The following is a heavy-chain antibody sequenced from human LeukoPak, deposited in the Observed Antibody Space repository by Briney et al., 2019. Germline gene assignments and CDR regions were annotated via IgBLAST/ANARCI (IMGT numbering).Heavy chain of an antibody. D-gene: IGHD6-13*01. J-gene: IGHJ4*02. CDR1: GFTFSSYG. CDR3: ARDLGGMAY. CDR2: ISYDGSNK. Sequence: PGGSLRLSCAASGFTFSSYGMHWVRQAPGKGLEWVAVISYDGSNKYYADSVKGRFTISRDNSKNTLYLQMNSLRAEDTAVYYCARDLGGMAYWGQGTLVTVSS. V-gene: IGHV3-30*03.